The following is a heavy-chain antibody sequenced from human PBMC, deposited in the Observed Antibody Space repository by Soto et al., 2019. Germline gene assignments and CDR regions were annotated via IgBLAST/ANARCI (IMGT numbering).Heavy chain of an antibody. CDR2: ISPTGNT. J-gene: IGHJ5*02. V-gene: IGHV3-23*01. Sequence: VGSLRLSGTALTGYAMSWVRRGPGKGLEWISTISPTGNTHYADSVEGRFTISRDDSKNTFYLQMNNLRADDTDVYYCAKDPSTGHADLWGQGTLVTVSS. CDR1: TGYA. CDR3: AKDPSTGHADL. D-gene: IGHD3-9*01.